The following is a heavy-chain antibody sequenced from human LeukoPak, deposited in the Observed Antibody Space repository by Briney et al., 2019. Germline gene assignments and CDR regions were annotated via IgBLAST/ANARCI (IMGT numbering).Heavy chain of an antibody. CDR3: GRAGPVTKDHFMDV. D-gene: IGHD2-2*01. J-gene: IGHJ6*03. Sequence: GGSLRLSCAVSGFTFTNYWMSWARQSPGKGLEWVANIYLDGSRAYYVDSVKGRFTISRDNAKNSLFLQMDSLSAEDTAVYYCGRAGPVTKDHFMDVWGKGTTVTVSS. CDR2: IYLDGSRA. CDR1: GFTFTNYW. V-gene: IGHV3-7*01.